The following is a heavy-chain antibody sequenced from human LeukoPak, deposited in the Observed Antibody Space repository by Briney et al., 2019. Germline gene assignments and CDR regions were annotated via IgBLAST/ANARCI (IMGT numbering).Heavy chain of an antibody. V-gene: IGHV3-33*01. CDR1: GFTFSSYG. J-gene: IGHJ4*02. CDR3: ARERTTLHFDY. CDR2: IWYDGSNK. Sequence: GGSLRLSYAASGFTFSSYGMHWVRQAPGKGLEWVAVIWYDGSNKYYADSVKGRFTISRDNSKNTLYLQMNSLRAEDTAVYYCARERTTLHFDYWGQGTLVTVSS. D-gene: IGHD1-7*01.